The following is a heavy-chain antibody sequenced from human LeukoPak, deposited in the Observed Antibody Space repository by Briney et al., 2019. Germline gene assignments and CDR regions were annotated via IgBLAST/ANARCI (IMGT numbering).Heavy chain of an antibody. CDR2: IYYSGST. CDR1: GGSISSYY. D-gene: IGHD2-15*01. V-gene: IGHV4-39*07. Sequence: SETLPLTCTVSGGSISSYYWGWIRQPPGEGLEYIGTIYYSGSTYYNPSLKSRVTISVDTSKNQFSLKLSSVTAADTAVYYCARDAHCTGIACYSPYNWFDPWGQGTLVTVSS. CDR3: ARDAHCTGIACYSPYNWFDP. J-gene: IGHJ5*02.